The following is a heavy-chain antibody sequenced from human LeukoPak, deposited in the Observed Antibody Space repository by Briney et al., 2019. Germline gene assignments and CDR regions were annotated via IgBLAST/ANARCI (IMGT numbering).Heavy chain of an antibody. D-gene: IGHD4-17*01. J-gene: IGHJ5*02. CDR3: ARFPFNYFENDYGYR. CDR2: INPNSGGT. CDR1: GYTFTGYY. V-gene: IGHV1-2*02. Sequence: ASVKVSCKASGYTFTGYYMHWVRQAPGQGLEWMGWINPNSGGTNYAQKFQGRVTMTRDTSISTAYMELSRLRSDDTAVYYCARFPFNYFENDYGYRWGQGTLVTVSS.